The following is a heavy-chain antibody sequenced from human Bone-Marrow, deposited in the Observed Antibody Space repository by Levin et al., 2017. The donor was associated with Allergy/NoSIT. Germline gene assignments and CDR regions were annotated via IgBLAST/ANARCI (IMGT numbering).Heavy chain of an antibody. V-gene: IGHV3-21*01. CDR2: ISSAGSYT. Sequence: GESLKISCAGSGFSFSSYSMNWVRQAPGKGLEWVSSISSAGSYTFYSDSVKGRFTISRDNARNSLYLQMDSLTAEDTAVYHCAKTMTLWYGEPDFWGQGTLVIVSS. J-gene: IGHJ4*02. CDR3: AKTMTLWYGEPDF. D-gene: IGHD3-10*01. CDR1: GFSFSSYS.